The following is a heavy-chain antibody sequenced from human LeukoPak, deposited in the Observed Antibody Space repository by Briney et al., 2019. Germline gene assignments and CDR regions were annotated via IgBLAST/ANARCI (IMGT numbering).Heavy chain of an antibody. CDR1: GGSISSYY. Sequence: SETLSLTCTVSGGSISSYYWSWIRQPPGKGLEWIGYIYYSGSTNYNPSLKSRVTISVDTSKNRFSLKLSSVTAADTAVYYCARYLWYSSSSDWYFDLWGRGTLVTVSS. CDR2: IYYSGST. V-gene: IGHV4-59*01. CDR3: ARYLWYSSSSDWYFDL. J-gene: IGHJ2*01. D-gene: IGHD6-6*01.